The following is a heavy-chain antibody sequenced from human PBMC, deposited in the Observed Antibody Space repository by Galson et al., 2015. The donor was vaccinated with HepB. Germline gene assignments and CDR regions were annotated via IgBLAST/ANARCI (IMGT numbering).Heavy chain of an antibody. V-gene: IGHV3-64D*06. Sequence: SLRLSCADSGFTLSTNAMHWVRQAPGKGLEYVSDISSNGHYTFYTDSVRGRFTISRDNSKNTVYLQMSSLRPEDTAIYYCVKDAADILTGYSYFATWVQGTLVTVSS. D-gene: IGHD3-9*01. CDR3: VKDAADILTGYSYFAT. CDR2: ISSNGHYT. CDR1: GFTLSTNA. J-gene: IGHJ4*02.